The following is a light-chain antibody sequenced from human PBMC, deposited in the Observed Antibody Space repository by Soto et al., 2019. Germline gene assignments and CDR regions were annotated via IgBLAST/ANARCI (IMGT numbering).Light chain of an antibody. V-gene: IGLV1-44*01. CDR2: SNN. J-gene: IGLJ1*01. CDR3: AAWDDSLNGFYA. Sequence: QSVLTQPPSASGTPGQRVTISCSGSSSNIGSNTVNWYQQLPGTAPKLLIYSNNQRPSGVPDRVSGSKYGTSASLAISGLQSEDEAAYYCAAWDDSLNGFYAFGTGTKVTV. CDR1: SSNIGSNT.